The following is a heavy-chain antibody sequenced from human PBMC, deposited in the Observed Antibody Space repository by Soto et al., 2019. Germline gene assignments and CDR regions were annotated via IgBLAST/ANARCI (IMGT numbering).Heavy chain of an antibody. D-gene: IGHD2-2*01. CDR1: GYTFTSYG. V-gene: IGHV1-18*01. CDR2: ITAYNGNT. CDR3: ARGYKCSSTSCYESYYYYYGMDV. Sequence: ASVKVSCKASGYTFTSYGISWVRQAPGQGLEWMGWITAYNGNTNYAQKLQGRVTMTTDTSTSTAYMELRSLRSDDTAVYYCARGYKCSSTSCYESYYYYYGMDVWGQGTTVTV. J-gene: IGHJ6*02.